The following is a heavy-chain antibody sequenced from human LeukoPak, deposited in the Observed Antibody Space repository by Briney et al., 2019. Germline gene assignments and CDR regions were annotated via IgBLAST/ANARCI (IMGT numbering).Heavy chain of an antibody. J-gene: IGHJ3*02. D-gene: IGHD3-16*01. V-gene: IGHV3-30*02. Sequence: GGSLRLSCAASGFSFSAYGMHWVRQAPGKGLDWVGFIRYDGSNEYYADSVKGRFTISRDNSKNTLFLHMHSLRAEDTAVYYCAKVMPWGGDAFDIWGQGTMVTVSS. CDR2: IRYDGSNE. CDR1: GFSFSAYG. CDR3: AKVMPWGGDAFDI.